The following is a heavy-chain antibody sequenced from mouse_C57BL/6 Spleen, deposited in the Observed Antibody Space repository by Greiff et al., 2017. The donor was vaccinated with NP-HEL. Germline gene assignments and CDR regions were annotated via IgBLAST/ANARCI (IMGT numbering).Heavy chain of an antibody. J-gene: IGHJ3*01. CDR2: IDPETGGT. V-gene: IGHV1-15*01. D-gene: IGHD4-1*01. CDR1: GYTFTDYE. CDR3: TRSVTGSWFAY. Sequence: QVQLQQSGAELVRPGASVTLSCKASGYTFTDYEMHWVKQTPVHGLEWIGAIDPETGGTAYNQKFKGKAILTADQSSSTAYMELRSLTSEDSAVYYCTRSVTGSWFAYWGQGTLVTVSA.